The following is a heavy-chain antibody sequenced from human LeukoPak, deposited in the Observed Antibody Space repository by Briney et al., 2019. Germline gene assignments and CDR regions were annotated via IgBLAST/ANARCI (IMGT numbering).Heavy chain of an antibody. D-gene: IGHD5-18*01. J-gene: IGHJ4*02. CDR1: GFTFSSYE. Sequence: QPGGSLRLSCAASGFTFSSYEMNWVRQAPGKGLEWVSYIGSSGSTIYYADSVKGRFTISRDNAKNSLYLQMNSLRAEDTAVYYCARDRERRYSYSIDYWGQGTLVTVSS. CDR3: ARDRERRYSYSIDY. CDR2: IGSSGSTI. V-gene: IGHV3-48*03.